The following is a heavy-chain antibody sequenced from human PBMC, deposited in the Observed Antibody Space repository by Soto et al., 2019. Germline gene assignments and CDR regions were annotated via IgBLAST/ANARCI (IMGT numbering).Heavy chain of an antibody. J-gene: IGHJ4*02. V-gene: IGHV3-21*01. CDR1: GFTFSSYS. Sequence: PGGSLRLSCAASGFTFSSYSMNWVRQAPGKGLEWVSSISSSSSYIYYADSVKGRFTISRDNAKNSLYLQMNSLRDEDTAVYYCARDERDYYYDSSGYYRRRDYFDYWGQGTLVTVSS. CDR2: ISSSSSYI. CDR3: ARDERDYYYDSSGYYRRRDYFDY. D-gene: IGHD3-22*01.